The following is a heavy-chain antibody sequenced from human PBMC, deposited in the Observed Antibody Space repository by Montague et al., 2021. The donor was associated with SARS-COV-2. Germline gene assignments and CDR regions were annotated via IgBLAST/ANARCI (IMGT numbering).Heavy chain of an antibody. D-gene: IGHD3-22*01. J-gene: IGHJ3*02. Sequence: SETLSLTCTVSGGSISSSSYYWGWIRQPPGKGLEWIGSIYYSGSTYYNPSLKSRVTISVDTSKNHFSLKLSSVTAADTAVYYCARYYYDSSGYPEDDAFDIWGQGTMVTVSS. V-gene: IGHV4-39*01. CDR3: ARYYYDSSGYPEDDAFDI. CDR1: GGSISSSSYY. CDR2: IYYSGST.